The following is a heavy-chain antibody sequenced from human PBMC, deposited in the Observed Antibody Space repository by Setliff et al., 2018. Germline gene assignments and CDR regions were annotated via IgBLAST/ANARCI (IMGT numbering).Heavy chain of an antibody. J-gene: IGHJ5*02. D-gene: IGHD2-15*01. CDR1: GGSISSYY. CDR2: IYDSGGI. V-gene: IGHV4-59*08. CDR3: ARLVETSTWGNWFDP. Sequence: PSETLSLTCTVSGGSISSYYWTWIRQSPGKGLEWIGNIYDSGGINYNPSLKSRVTTSVDTSKNQFSLKLSSVTAADTAVYYFARLVETSTWGNWFDPWGQGTLVTVSS.